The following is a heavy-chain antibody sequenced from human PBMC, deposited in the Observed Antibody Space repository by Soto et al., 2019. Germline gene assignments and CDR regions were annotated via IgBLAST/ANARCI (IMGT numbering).Heavy chain of an antibody. CDR2: ILYSGIT. Sequence: QLQLQESGPGLVKPSETLSLTCTVSGASLSSSSYYWGWIRQPPGKGLEWIGTILYSGITYYSPSLKSRVTISVDTSKNQFSLKLSSVTAADTAVYYCARRADITMIRGVYDYWGQGTLVTVYS. V-gene: IGHV4-39*01. CDR1: GASLSSSSYY. J-gene: IGHJ4*02. D-gene: IGHD3-10*01. CDR3: ARRADITMIRGVYDY.